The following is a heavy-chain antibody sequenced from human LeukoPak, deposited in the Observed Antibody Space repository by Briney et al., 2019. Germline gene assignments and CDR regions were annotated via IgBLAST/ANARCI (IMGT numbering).Heavy chain of an antibody. CDR3: ARDSWFGELLRGHY. J-gene: IGHJ4*02. D-gene: IGHD3-10*01. Sequence: ASVKVSCKASGYTFTSYGISWVRQAPGQVLEWMGWISAYNGNTNYAQKLQGRVTMTTDTSTSTAYMELRSLRSDDTAVYYCARDSWFGELLRGHYWGQGTLVTVSS. V-gene: IGHV1-18*04. CDR2: ISAYNGNT. CDR1: GYTFTSYG.